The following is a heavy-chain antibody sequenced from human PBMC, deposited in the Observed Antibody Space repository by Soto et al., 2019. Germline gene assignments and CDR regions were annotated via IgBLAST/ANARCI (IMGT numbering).Heavy chain of an antibody. J-gene: IGHJ3*02. CDR2: ISAYNGNT. CDR1: GYTFTSYG. D-gene: IGHD6-19*01. V-gene: IGHV1-18*01. Sequence: ASVKVSCKASGYTFTSYGISWVRQAPGQGLEWMGWISAYNGNTNYAQKLQGRVTITRDTSASTAYMELSSLRSEDTAVYYCARGAGSGWYQNAFDIWGQGTMVTVSS. CDR3: ARGAGSGWYQNAFDI.